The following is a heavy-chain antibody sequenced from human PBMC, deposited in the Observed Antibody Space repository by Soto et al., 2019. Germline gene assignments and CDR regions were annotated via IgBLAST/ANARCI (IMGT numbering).Heavy chain of an antibody. CDR3: ARGQWELRFDP. D-gene: IGHD1-26*01. J-gene: IGHJ5*02. CDR1: GGSFSGYY. Sequence: QVHLQQWGAGLLKPSETLSLTCAVYGGSFSGYYWSWVRQPPGKGLEWIGEINHSGGTNYNPSLKSRVTLSVDTFKNQFSLKLNSATAADTAIYFCARGQWELRFDPWGQGTLVTVSS. V-gene: IGHV4-34*01. CDR2: INHSGGT.